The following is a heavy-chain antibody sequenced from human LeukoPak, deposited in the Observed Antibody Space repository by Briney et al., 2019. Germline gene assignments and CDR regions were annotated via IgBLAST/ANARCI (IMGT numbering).Heavy chain of an antibody. J-gene: IGHJ4*02. V-gene: IGHV3-11*04. D-gene: IGHD5-18*01. CDR2: ISSSGTI. CDR3: ARGADNYGYIFDY. CDR1: GFTFSDYF. Sequence: GGSLRLSCAASGFTFSDYFMSWIRQAPGKGLEWVSHISSSGTIYYADSVKGRATISRDNAKNSLYLQMNSLRAEDTAVYYCARGADNYGYIFDYWGQGTLVTVSS.